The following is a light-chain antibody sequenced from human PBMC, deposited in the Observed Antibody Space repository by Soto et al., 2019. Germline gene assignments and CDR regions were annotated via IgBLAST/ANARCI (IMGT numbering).Light chain of an antibody. V-gene: IGLV1-40*01. CDR1: RSNIGGDFD. CDR3: QSYDSSLSGSV. J-gene: IGLJ2*01. CDR2: GKT. Sequence: QAVVTQPPSVSGAPGQRVTISCTGNRSNIGGDFDVHWYQQLPGRAPKLLIYGKTNRPSGVPERFSGSKSGTSASLAITGLQAEDEADYYCQSYDSSLSGSVFGGGTKLTVL.